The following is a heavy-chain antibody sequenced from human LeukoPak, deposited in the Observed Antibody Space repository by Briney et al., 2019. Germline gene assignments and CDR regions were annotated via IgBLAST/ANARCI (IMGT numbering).Heavy chain of an antibody. J-gene: IGHJ4*02. Sequence: GGSLRLSCAASGFTFSSYAMSWVRQAPGKGLKWVSSISSSSSYIYYADSVKGRFTISRDNAKNSLYLQMNSLRAEDTAVYYCARGAPYCSGANCMYYFDYWGQGTLVTVSS. CDR2: ISSSSSYI. CDR1: GFTFSSYA. CDR3: ARGAPYCSGANCMYYFDY. V-gene: IGHV3-21*01. D-gene: IGHD2-15*01.